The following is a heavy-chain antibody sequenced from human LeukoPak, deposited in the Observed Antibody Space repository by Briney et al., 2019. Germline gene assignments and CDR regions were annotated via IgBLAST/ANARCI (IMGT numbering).Heavy chain of an antibody. Sequence: PGGSLRLSCAASGFTFSSYEMNWVRQAPGKGLEWVSYISSSGSTIYYADSVKGRFTISRDNAKNTLFLQMNSLRAEDTAVYYCARDRYYTLDYWGQGTLVTVSS. CDR1: GFTFSSYE. CDR2: ISSSGSTI. D-gene: IGHD3-3*01. CDR3: ARDRYYTLDY. V-gene: IGHV3-48*03. J-gene: IGHJ4*02.